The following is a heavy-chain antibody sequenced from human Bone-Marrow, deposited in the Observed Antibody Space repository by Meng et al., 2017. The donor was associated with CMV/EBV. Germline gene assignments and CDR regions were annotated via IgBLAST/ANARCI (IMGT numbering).Heavy chain of an antibody. CDR3: ARPLAYCSSTSCNNWFDP. CDR1: GYTFTSYD. D-gene: IGHD2-2*01. CDR2: ISTYNGNT. Sequence: ASVKVSCKASGYTFTSYDISWVRQAPGQGLEWMGWISTYNGNTNYTEKLEGRVTMTTDTSTSTAYMELRSLRSDDTAVYYGARPLAYCSSTSCNNWFDPWGQGTLVTVSS. J-gene: IGHJ5*02. V-gene: IGHV1-18*01.